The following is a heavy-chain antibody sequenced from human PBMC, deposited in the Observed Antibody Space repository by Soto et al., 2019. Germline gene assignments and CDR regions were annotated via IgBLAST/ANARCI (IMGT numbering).Heavy chain of an antibody. CDR3: AKDRRAGGNYGFYSDF. D-gene: IGHD1-7*01. Sequence: GGSLRLSCAASGFTFSSYGMTWVRQAPGKGLEWVPFSSAAGAGTYYADSVKGRFTISRDNSKNTLYLQMTSLRADDTAVYYCAKDRRAGGNYGFYSDFWGQGALVTVSS. J-gene: IGHJ4*02. CDR2: SSAAGAGT. CDR1: GFTFSSYG. V-gene: IGHV3-23*01.